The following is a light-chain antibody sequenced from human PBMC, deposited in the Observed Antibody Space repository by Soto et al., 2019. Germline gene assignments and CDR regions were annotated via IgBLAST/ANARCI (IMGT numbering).Light chain of an antibody. V-gene: IGKV3-20*01. Sequence: EVVLTQSPDTLSLSPGERATLSCRASQSVSSYLAWYQQKPGQAPRLLIYGASTRATGIPDRFSGSGSGTDFTLTISRLEPEDFAVYYCQQYGGSPRTFGQGTKVDI. CDR3: QQYGGSPRT. CDR2: GAS. J-gene: IGKJ1*01. CDR1: QSVSSY.